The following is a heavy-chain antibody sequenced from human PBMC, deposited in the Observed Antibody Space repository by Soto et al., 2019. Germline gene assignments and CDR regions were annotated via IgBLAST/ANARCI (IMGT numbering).Heavy chain of an antibody. D-gene: IGHD1-1*01. CDR1: GYTFTSYD. CDR2: MNPNSGNT. CDR3: ARERTGTTSMDV. Sequence: QVQLVQSGAEVKKPGASVKVSCNASGYTFTSYDINWVRQATGQGLEWMGWMNPNSGNTGYAQKFRGRVTMTRNTSISTAYMELSSLRSEDTAVYYCARERTGTTSMDVWGQGTTVTVSS. V-gene: IGHV1-8*01. J-gene: IGHJ6*02.